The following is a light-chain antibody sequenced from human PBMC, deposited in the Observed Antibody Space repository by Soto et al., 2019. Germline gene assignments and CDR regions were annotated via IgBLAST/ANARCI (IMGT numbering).Light chain of an antibody. J-gene: IGLJ1*01. CDR2: DVS. Sequence: QSALTHPASVSGSPGQSITISCTGTSSDVGGYNYVSWYQQHPGKAPKLMIYDVSNRPSGVSNRFSGSKSGSTASLTISGLQAEDEADYYCSSYTSSSTYVFGTGTKLTVL. CDR3: SSYTSSSTYV. CDR1: SSDVGGYNY. V-gene: IGLV2-14*01.